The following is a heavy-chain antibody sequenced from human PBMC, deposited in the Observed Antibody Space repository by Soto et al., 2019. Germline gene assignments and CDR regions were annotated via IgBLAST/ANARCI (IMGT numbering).Heavy chain of an antibody. V-gene: IGHV3-20*04. J-gene: IGHJ4*02. D-gene: IGHD4-17*01. CDR1: GFTFEDYG. CDR2: INWNGRTR. CDR3: AKPTVVTLTLYY. Sequence: PGESLKISCAASGFTFEDYGMSWVRQLPGKGLQWVAGINWNGRTRDYVDSVRGRFTISRDDANSHVYLDMNDVRAEDTAVYYCAKPTVVTLTLYYWGQGTLVTVSS.